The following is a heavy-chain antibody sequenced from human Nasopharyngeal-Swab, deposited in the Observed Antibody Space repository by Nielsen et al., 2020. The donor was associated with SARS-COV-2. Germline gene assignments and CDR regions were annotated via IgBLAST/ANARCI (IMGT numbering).Heavy chain of an antibody. Sequence: SVKVSCKASGYTFTSYAMHWVRQAPGQRLEWMGWINAGNGNTKYSQKFQGRVTITRHTSASTAYMELSSLRSEDTAVYYCARDLNSNYFDYWGQGTLVTVSS. CDR2: INAGNGNT. CDR3: ARDLNSNYFDY. J-gene: IGHJ4*02. V-gene: IGHV1-3*01. CDR1: GYTFTSYA. D-gene: IGHD4-11*01.